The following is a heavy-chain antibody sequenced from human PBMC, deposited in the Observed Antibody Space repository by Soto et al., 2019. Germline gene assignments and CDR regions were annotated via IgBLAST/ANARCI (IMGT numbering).Heavy chain of an antibody. CDR1: GGSISRTNYY. J-gene: IGHJ4*02. CDR3: AKYEVATMFDY. D-gene: IGHD5-12*01. V-gene: IGHV4-39*01. Sequence: SETLSLTCTVSGGSISRTNYYWGWIRQPPGKGLEWIGSISYSGRTHYNPSLTSRVTISVDTSKNQFSLKLSSVTASDTAVYYCAKYEVATMFDYWGQGTLVTVSS. CDR2: ISYSGRT.